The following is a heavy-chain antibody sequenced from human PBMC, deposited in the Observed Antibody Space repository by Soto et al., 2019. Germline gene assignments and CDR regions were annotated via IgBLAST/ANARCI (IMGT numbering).Heavy chain of an antibody. CDR3: PTVRRITIFGVVISWFDP. Sequence: GGSLRLSCAASGFTFSNAWMNWVRQAPGKGLEWVGRIKSKTDGGTTDYAAPVKGRFTISRDDSKNTLYLQMNSLKTEDTAVYYCPTVRRITIFGVVISWFDPWGQGTLVTVPQ. D-gene: IGHD3-3*01. CDR1: GFTFSNAW. CDR2: IKSKTDGGTT. V-gene: IGHV3-15*07. J-gene: IGHJ5*02.